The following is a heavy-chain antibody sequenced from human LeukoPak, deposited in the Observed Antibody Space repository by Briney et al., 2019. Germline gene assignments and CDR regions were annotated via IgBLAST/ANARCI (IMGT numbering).Heavy chain of an antibody. CDR1: GGTFSSYA. Sequence: SSVKVSCKASGGTFSSYAISWVRQAPGQGLEWMGGIIPIFGTANYAQKFQGRVTITTDESTSTAYMELSSLRSEDTAVYYCARERTPAKYYDFWSGYYSNWFDPWGQGTLVTVSS. CDR2: IIPIFGTA. CDR3: ARERTPAKYYDFWSGYYSNWFDP. D-gene: IGHD3-3*01. V-gene: IGHV1-69*05. J-gene: IGHJ5*02.